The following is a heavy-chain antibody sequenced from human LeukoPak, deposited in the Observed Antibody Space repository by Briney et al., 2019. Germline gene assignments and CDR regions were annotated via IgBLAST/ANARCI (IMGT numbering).Heavy chain of an antibody. CDR3: ARDTPGYGGDDFDY. D-gene: IGHD4-23*01. CDR1: GFTFGTYG. Sequence: GGSLRLSCAASGFTFGTYGMHWVRQAPGKGLEWMTFIQAGGDEKYYAGSVKGRFTVSRDNSKNTLYLQMNSLRAEDTAVYYCARDTPGYGGDDFDYWGQGALVTVSS. V-gene: IGHV3-30*02. CDR2: IQAGGDEK. J-gene: IGHJ4*02.